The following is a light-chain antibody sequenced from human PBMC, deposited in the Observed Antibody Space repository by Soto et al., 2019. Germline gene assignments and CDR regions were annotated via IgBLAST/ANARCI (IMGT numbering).Light chain of an antibody. Sequence: QSVLTQPASVSGSPGQSITISCTGASSDVGRYNYVSWYQLHPGKAPKLIIYEVSNRPSGVSNRFSGSKSGNTASLTISALRDEDEAAYYCNSYKCRTGYDVGSGTKVTV. V-gene: IGLV2-14*01. CDR1: SSDVGRYNY. CDR3: NSYKCRTGYD. J-gene: IGLJ1*01. CDR2: EVS.